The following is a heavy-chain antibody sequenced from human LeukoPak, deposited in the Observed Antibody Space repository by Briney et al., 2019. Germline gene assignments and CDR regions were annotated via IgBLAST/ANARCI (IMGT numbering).Heavy chain of an antibody. CDR2: TYYRSKWYN. J-gene: IGHJ6*02. Sequence: SQTLSLTCAISGDSVSSNSAAWHWIRQSPSRGLGWLGRTYYRSKWYNDYAVSVKSRITINPDTSKNQFSLQLNSVTPDATAVYYSARGFYYTGMDVWGQGTTVTVSS. CDR3: ARGFYYTGMDV. CDR1: GDSVSSNSAA. D-gene: IGHD3-10*01. V-gene: IGHV6-1*01.